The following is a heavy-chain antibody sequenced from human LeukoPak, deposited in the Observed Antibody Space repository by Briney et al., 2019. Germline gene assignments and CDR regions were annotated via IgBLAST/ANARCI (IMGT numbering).Heavy chain of an antibody. CDR1: GYSISSGYY. Sequence: SETLSLTCAVSGYSISSGYYWGWSRQPPGKGLEWIGSIYYSGSTYYNPSLKSRVTISVDTSKNQFSLKLSSVTAADTAVYYCARLDIVVVVAALRAPNDYWGQGTLVTVSS. D-gene: IGHD2-15*01. CDR2: IYYSGST. V-gene: IGHV4-38-2*01. J-gene: IGHJ4*02. CDR3: ARLDIVVVVAALRAPNDY.